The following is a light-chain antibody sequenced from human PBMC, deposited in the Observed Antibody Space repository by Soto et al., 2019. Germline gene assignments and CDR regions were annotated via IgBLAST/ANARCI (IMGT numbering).Light chain of an antibody. J-gene: IGKJ1*01. CDR2: KTS. CDR1: QSISPW. V-gene: IGKV1-5*03. Sequence: DIQMTQSPSTLSASVGDRVTITCRASQSISPWLAWYQQKPGKAPKVLIYKTSSLQSGVPSRFSGSGSGTEFTLTISSLQPDDFATYYCQQYKSYSRTFGQGTEVEI. CDR3: QQYKSYSRT.